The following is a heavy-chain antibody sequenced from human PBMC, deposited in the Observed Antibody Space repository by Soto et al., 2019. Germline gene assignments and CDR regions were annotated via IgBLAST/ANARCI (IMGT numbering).Heavy chain of an antibody. CDR1: GGSIGLYH. CDR2: SYTSGIT. J-gene: IGHJ4*02. Sequence: SETLSLTCTVSGGSIGLYHWSWIRQPAGKVLGWIGRSYTSGITNYSTSLKSRVTMSLDTSKNQFSLRLSPVTAADTAVYYCARDLEYSYGFDFWGQGALVNVSS. V-gene: IGHV4-4*07. CDR3: ARDLEYSYGFDF. D-gene: IGHD5-18*01.